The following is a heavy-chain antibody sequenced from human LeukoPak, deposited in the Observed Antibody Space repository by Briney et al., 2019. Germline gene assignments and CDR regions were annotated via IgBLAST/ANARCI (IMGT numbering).Heavy chain of an antibody. CDR2: IGGSGGST. CDR1: GFTFSSYA. D-gene: IGHD5-24*01. J-gene: IGHJ4*02. Sequence: PGGSLRLSCAASGFTFSSYAMSWVRQAPGKGLEWVSGIGGSGGSTNYADSVKGRFTISRDNSKNTLYLQMNSLRAEDTAVYYCAKDVGWLQPLNFDYWGQGTLVTVSS. CDR3: AKDVGWLQPLNFDY. V-gene: IGHV3-23*01.